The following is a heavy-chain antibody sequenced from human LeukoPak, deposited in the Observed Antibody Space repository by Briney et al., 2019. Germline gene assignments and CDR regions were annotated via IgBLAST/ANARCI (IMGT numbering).Heavy chain of an antibody. CDR1: GFTFSSYW. D-gene: IGHD3-3*01. CDR2: IKQDGSEK. Sequence: PGGSLRLSCAASGFTFSSYWMSWVRQAPGKGLEWVANIKQDGSEKYYVDSVKGRFTISRDNAKNSLYLQMNSLRAEDTAVYYCARDGLRFLEWLSLYFDYWGQGTLVTVSS. J-gene: IGHJ4*02. V-gene: IGHV3-7*01. CDR3: ARDGLRFLEWLSLYFDY.